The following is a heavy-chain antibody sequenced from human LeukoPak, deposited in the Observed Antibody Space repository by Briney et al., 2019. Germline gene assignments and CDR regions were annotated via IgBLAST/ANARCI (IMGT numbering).Heavy chain of an antibody. CDR1: GFTFSSYA. CDR2: ISYDGSNK. CDR3: ARVYRYGSGSYYALMDV. Sequence: GGSLRLSCAASGFTFSSYAMSWVRQAPGKGLEWVAVISYDGSNKYYADSVKGRFTISRDNSKNTLYLQMNSLRAEDTAVYYCARVYRYGSGSYYALMDVWGKGTTVTISS. D-gene: IGHD3-10*01. V-gene: IGHV3-30*04. J-gene: IGHJ6*03.